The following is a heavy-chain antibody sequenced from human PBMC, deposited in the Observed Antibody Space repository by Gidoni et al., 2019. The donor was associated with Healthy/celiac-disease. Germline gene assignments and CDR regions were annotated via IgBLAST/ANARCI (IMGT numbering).Heavy chain of an antibody. D-gene: IGHD3-22*01. Sequence: EVQLVESGGGLVQPGGSLRLSCAASGFTFSSYSMNWVRQAPGKGLEWVSYISSSSSTIYYADSVKGLFTISRDNAKNSLSLQMNSLRDEDTAVYYCARDTPITMIVVGAFDIWGQGTMVTVSS. J-gene: IGHJ3*02. CDR2: ISSSSSTI. CDR3: ARDTPITMIVVGAFDI. CDR1: GFTFSSYS. V-gene: IGHV3-48*02.